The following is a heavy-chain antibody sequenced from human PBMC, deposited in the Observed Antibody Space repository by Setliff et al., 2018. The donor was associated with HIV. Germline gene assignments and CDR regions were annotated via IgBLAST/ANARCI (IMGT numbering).Heavy chain of an antibody. Sequence: SVKVSCKASGYTFTSYGLTWVRQAPGQGLEWMGGVVPTIHEATYAQKFQGRVTITADESATTVYMEMSGLTSEDTAIYYCARGADASGYFYREYFQHWGQGTLVTVSS. CDR1: GYTFTSYG. D-gene: IGHD3-22*01. CDR2: VVPTIHEA. V-gene: IGHV1-69*13. CDR3: ARGADASGYFYREYFQH. J-gene: IGHJ1*01.